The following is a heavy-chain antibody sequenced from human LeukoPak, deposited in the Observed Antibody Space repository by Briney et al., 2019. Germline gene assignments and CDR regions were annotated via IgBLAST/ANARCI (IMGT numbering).Heavy chain of an antibody. V-gene: IGHV4-34*01. J-gene: IGHJ6*03. CDR3: ARFSLTPMYYYYYYMDV. CDR2: INHSGST. CDR1: GGSFSGYY. Sequence: SETLSLTCAVYGGSFSGYYWSWIRQPPGKGLEWIGEINHSGSTDYNPSLKSRVTISVDTSKNQFSLKLTSVTAADTAVYYCARFSLTPMYYYYYYMDVRGKGTTVIVSS. D-gene: IGHD2-15*01.